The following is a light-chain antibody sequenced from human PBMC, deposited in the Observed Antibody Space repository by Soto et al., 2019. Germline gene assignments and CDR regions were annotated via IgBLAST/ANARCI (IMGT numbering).Light chain of an antibody. CDR2: GAS. Sequence: DIQLTQSPFFLSASVGDRVTITCRASQGIRSYLAWYQQRPGKAPELLIYGASTLRTGVASRFSGSGSGTEFTLTISRLQPEEFATYFCQQLNIFPPLFTFGPGTKVEIK. J-gene: IGKJ3*01. V-gene: IGKV1-9*01. CDR3: QQLNIFPPLFT. CDR1: QGIRSY.